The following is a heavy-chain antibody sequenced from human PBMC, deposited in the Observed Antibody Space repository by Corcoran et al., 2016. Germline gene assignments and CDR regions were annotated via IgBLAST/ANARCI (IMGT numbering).Heavy chain of an antibody. D-gene: IGHD3-10*01. CDR3: TRRPGIMTMGIDY. CDR1: GFIFSSYG. CDR2: ISYDGSDK. Sequence: QVQLVESGGGVVQPGKSLRLSCVASGFIFSSYGMHWVRQAPGKGLEWVAVISYDGSDKYYADSVKGRFTISRDNSNNTLYLQMNSLSTEDTALYYCTRRPGIMTMGIDYWGQGTLVTVSS. V-gene: IGHV3-30*03. J-gene: IGHJ4*02.